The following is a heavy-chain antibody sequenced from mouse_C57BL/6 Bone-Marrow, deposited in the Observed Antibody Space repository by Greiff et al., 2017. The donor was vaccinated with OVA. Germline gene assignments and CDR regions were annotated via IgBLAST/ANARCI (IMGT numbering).Heavy chain of an antibody. J-gene: IGHJ4*01. CDR2: INPSSGYT. D-gene: IGHD1-1*01. CDR3: ARDPSITTVVAPYYAMDY. Sequence: QVQLKESGAELAKPGASVKLSCKASGYTFTSYWMHWVKQRPGQGLEWIGYINPSSGYTKYNQKFKDKATLTADKSSSTAYMQLSSLTYEDSAVYYCARDPSITTVVAPYYAMDYWGQGTSVTVSS. V-gene: IGHV1-7*01. CDR1: GYTFTSYW.